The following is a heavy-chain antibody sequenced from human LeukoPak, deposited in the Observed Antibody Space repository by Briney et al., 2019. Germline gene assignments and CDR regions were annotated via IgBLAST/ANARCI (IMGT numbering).Heavy chain of an antibody. CDR3: AKGDYYASGRPDY. J-gene: IGHJ4*02. CDR2: IWYDGSNR. Sequence: GGSLRLSCAASGFTFSSYGMHWVRQAPGKGLEWVAVIWYDGSNRDYADSVKGRFTISRDNSKNTLYLQMNSLRAEDTALYYCAKGDYYASGRPDYWGQGTLVTVSS. CDR1: GFTFSSYG. V-gene: IGHV3-33*06. D-gene: IGHD3-10*01.